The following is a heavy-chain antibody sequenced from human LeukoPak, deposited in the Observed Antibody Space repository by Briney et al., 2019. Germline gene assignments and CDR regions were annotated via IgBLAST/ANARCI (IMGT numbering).Heavy chain of an antibody. J-gene: IGHJ4*02. Sequence: SQTLSLTCSVSGGSISSTDYYWSWVRQPAGKGLEWIGRIYISGTIDYNPSLKSRVTISVDTSKNQFSLKLSSVTAADTAVYYCARTRYYYNSRSYGAPYYFDYWGQGTLVTVSS. D-gene: IGHD3-10*01. CDR3: ARTRYYYNSRSYGAPYYFDY. CDR2: IYISGTI. CDR1: GGSISSTDYY. V-gene: IGHV4-61*02.